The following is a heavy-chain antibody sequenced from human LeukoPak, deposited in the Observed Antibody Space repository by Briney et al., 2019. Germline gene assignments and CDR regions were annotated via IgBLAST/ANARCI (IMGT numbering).Heavy chain of an antibody. D-gene: IGHD3-3*01. CDR2: IYYSGST. Sequence: SETLSLTCTVSGGSISSYYWSWIRQPPGKGLEWIGYIYYSGSTNYNPSLKGRVTISVDTSKNQFSLKLSSVTAADTAVYYCARDFGSGDFDYWGQGTLVTVSS. V-gene: IGHV4-59*01. J-gene: IGHJ4*02. CDR3: ARDFGSGDFDY. CDR1: GGSISSYY.